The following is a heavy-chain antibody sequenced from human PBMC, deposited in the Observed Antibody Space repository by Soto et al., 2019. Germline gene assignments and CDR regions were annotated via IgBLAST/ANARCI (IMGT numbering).Heavy chain of an antibody. J-gene: IGHJ4*02. CDR3: AKGFGYSSYQFDY. V-gene: IGHV3-23*01. D-gene: IGHD6-13*01. Sequence: GGSLRLSCAASGFTFSSYAMSWVRQAPGKGLEWVSALSGSGANTYYADSVKGRFTISRDNSKNTLYLQMNSLRVEDTAVYYCAKGFGYSSYQFDYWGQGTLVTVSS. CDR2: LSGSGANT. CDR1: GFTFSSYA.